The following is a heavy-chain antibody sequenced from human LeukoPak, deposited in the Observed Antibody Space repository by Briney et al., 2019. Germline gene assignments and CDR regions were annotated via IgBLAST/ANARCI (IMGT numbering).Heavy chain of an antibody. CDR1: GFTFSSYG. Sequence: GGSLRLSCAASGFTFSSYGMHWVRQAPGKGLEWVAFIRYDGSNKYYADSVKGRFTISRDNSKNTLYLQMNSLRAEDTAVYYCAKDLPDYYGSGSPPDYWGQGTLVTVSS. J-gene: IGHJ4*02. V-gene: IGHV3-30*02. CDR2: IRYDGSNK. CDR3: AKDLPDYYGSGSPPDY. D-gene: IGHD3-10*01.